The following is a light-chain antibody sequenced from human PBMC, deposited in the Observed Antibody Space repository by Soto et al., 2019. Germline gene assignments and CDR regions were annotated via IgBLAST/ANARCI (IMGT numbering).Light chain of an antibody. Sequence: QPVLTQSPSASASLGASVKLTCTLSSGHSSYAIAWHQQQPEKGPRYLMNLNSDGSRSKGDGIPDRFSGSSSGAERYLTISSLLSEDEADYYCQTWGTGSVVFGGGTKLTVL. CDR1: SGHSSYA. J-gene: IGLJ2*01. CDR3: QTWGTGSVV. V-gene: IGLV4-69*01. CDR2: LNSDGSR.